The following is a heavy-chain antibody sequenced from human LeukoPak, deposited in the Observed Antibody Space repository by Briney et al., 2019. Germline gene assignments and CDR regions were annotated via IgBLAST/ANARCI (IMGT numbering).Heavy chain of an antibody. V-gene: IGHV3-21*01. CDR3: ARDPPSRGTRYFDY. D-gene: IGHD3-16*01. J-gene: IGHJ4*02. CDR2: ITSSSSNK. CDR1: GFPFSRYS. Sequence: GGCLKLSCAASGFPFSRYSMNWVRQAPGEGPEWVSSITSSSSNKDYVDSVKGRFTVSRDNAKNSLYLQMDSLRVEDTAVYYCARDPPSRGTRYFDYWGQGILVTVSS.